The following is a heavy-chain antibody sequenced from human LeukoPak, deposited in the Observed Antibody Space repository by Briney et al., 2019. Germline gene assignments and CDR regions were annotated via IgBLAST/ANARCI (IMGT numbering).Heavy chain of an antibody. J-gene: IGHJ4*02. CDR1: GGSISSDY. V-gene: IGHV4-59*01. Sequence: PAETLSLTCTVSGGSISSDYWSWIRQSPGKGLEWVGYIYYSGTTSYNPSLKSRVTISLDTSKNQFSLKLSSVTAADTAVYYCARGANWGSPDYWGQGTLVTVSS. CDR2: IYYSGTT. D-gene: IGHD7-27*01. CDR3: ARGANWGSPDY.